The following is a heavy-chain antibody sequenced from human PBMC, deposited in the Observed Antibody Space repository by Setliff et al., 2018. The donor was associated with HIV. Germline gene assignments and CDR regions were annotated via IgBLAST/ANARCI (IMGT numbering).Heavy chain of an antibody. CDR1: GGSFSGYY. CDR3: ARGRGYYYGSGSYFDY. V-gene: IGHV4-34*01. Sequence: SETLSLTCAVYGGSFSGYYWSWIRQPPGKGLEWIGEINHSGSTNYNPSLKSRVTISVDTSKNQFPLKLSSVTAADTAVYYCARGRGYYYGSGSYFDYWGQGTLVTVSS. D-gene: IGHD3-10*01. CDR2: INHSGST. J-gene: IGHJ4*02.